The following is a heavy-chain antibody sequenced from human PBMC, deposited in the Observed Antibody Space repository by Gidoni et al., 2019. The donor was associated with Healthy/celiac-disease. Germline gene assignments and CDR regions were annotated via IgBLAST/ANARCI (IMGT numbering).Heavy chain of an antibody. D-gene: IGHD4-17*01. Sequence: QVQLVESGGGGVQPGRSLRLSCAASGFTFSSYAMHWVRQAPGKGLEWVAVISYDGSNKYYADSVKGRFTISRDNSKNTLYLQMNSLRAEDTAVYYCARAVTTVVTLDPWGQGTLVTVSS. V-gene: IGHV3-30-3*01. CDR1: GFTFSSYA. J-gene: IGHJ5*02. CDR2: ISYDGSNK. CDR3: ARAVTTVVTLDP.